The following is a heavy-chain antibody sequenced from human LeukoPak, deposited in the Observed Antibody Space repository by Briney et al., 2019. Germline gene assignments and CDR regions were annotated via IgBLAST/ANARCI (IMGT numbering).Heavy chain of an antibody. J-gene: IGHJ6*02. D-gene: IGHD2-2*01. CDR2: ISSNGGST. V-gene: IGHV3-64*01. Sequence: PGGSLRLSCAASGFTFGSYAMHWVRQAPGKGLEYVSAISSNGGSTYYANSVKGRFTISRDNSKNTLYLQMGSLRAEDMAVYYCARAKLLFDYYYYYGMDVWGQGTTVTVSS. CDR3: ARAKLLFDYYYYYGMDV. CDR1: GFTFGSYA.